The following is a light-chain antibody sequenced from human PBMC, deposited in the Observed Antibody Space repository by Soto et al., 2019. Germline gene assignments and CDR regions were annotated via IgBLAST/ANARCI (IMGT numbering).Light chain of an antibody. CDR3: QQTHTTFT. Sequence: DIQMTQSPSSLSASVGDRVTITCRASQSISTYLNWYQQKPGKVPKLLIYAASSLQSGVPSRFSGSGSGTDFTRTISRLQPEDFATYYCQQTHTTFTFGGGTTVEIK. CDR2: AAS. J-gene: IGKJ4*01. V-gene: IGKV1-39*01. CDR1: QSISTY.